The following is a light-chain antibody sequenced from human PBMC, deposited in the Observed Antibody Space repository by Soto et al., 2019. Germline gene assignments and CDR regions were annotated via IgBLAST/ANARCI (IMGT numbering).Light chain of an antibody. CDR1: SGHSSYT. V-gene: IGLV4-69*01. J-gene: IGLJ2*01. CDR3: QTWGTGSVV. Sequence: QLVLTQSPSASASLGASVKLTCTLSSGHSSYTIAWHQQQPEKGPRFLMKVNSDGSHSKGDGFPDRFSGSSSGPERYLTISSLQSEDEADNYCQTWGTGSVVFGGGTKLTV. CDR2: VNSDGSH.